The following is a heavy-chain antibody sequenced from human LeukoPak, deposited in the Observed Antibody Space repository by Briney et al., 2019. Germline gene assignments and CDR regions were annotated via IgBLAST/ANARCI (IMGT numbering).Heavy chain of an antibody. Sequence: PSETLSLTCAVYGGSFSGYYWSWIRQPPGKGLEWIGEINHSGSTNYNPSLKSRVTISVDTSKNQFSLKLSSVTAADTAVYYCARVSPFRGVNYWGQGTLVTVSS. V-gene: IGHV4-34*01. D-gene: IGHD3-10*01. J-gene: IGHJ4*02. CDR3: ARVSPFRGVNY. CDR2: INHSGST. CDR1: GGSFSGYY.